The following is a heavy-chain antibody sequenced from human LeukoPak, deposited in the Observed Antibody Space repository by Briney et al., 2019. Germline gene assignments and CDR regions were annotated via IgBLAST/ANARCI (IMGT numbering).Heavy chain of an antibody. CDR2: IKSKTDGGTT. D-gene: IGHD3-10*01. CDR3: TTDQVARGVIPNDY. V-gene: IGHV3-15*01. Sequence: PGGSLRLSCAASGFTFSNAWMSWVRQAPGKGLEWVGRIKSKTDGGTTDYAAPVKGRFTISRDDSKNTLYLQMNSLKTEGTAVYYCTTDQVARGVIPNDYWGQGTLVTVSS. CDR1: GFTFSNAW. J-gene: IGHJ4*02.